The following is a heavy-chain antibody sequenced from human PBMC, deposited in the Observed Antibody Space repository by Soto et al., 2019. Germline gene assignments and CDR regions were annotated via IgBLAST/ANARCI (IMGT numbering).Heavy chain of an antibody. V-gene: IGHV1-69*13. CDR2: IIPIFGTA. D-gene: IGHD3-10*01. CDR1: GGTFSSYA. Sequence: GASVKVSCKASGGTFSSYASSWVRQAPGQGLEWMGGIIPIFGTANYAQKFQGRVTITADESTSTAYMELSSLRSEDTAVYYCAIGYGSGSSPFPGYYYGMDVWGQGTTVTVSS. CDR3: AIGYGSGSSPFPGYYYGMDV. J-gene: IGHJ6*02.